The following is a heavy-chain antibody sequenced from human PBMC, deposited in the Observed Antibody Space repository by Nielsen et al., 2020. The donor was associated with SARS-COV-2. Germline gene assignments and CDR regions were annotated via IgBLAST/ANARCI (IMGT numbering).Heavy chain of an antibody. J-gene: IGHJ3*02. V-gene: IGHV4-34*01. CDR3: ARGFPSTIFLLVGGAFDI. D-gene: IGHD3-9*01. Sequence: SETLSLTCAVYGGSFSGYYWSWIRQPPGKGLEWIGEINHSGSTNYNPSLKSRVTISVDTSKNQFSLKLSSVTAADTAVYYCARGFPSTIFLLVGGAFDIWGQGTMVTVSS. CDR2: INHSGST. CDR1: GGSFSGYY.